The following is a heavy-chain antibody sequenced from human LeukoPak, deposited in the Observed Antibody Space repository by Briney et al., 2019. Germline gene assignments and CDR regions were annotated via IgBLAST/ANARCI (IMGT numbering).Heavy chain of an antibody. J-gene: IGHJ3*02. CDR3: ARYAVVAAKVEIDHDAFDI. D-gene: IGHD2-15*01. CDR1: GGSISSYY. CDR2: IYYSGST. Sequence: SETLSLTCTVSGGSISSYYWSWLRQPPGKGLEWIGYIYYSGSTNYNPSLKSRVTISVDTSKNQFSLKLSSVTAADTAVYYCARYAVVAAKVEIDHDAFDIWGQGTMVTVSS. V-gene: IGHV4-59*01.